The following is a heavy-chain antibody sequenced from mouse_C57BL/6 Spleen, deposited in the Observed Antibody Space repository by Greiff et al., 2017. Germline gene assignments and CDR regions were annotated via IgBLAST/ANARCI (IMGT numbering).Heavy chain of an antibody. J-gene: IGHJ3*01. V-gene: IGHV1-54*01. D-gene: IGHD2-4*01. Sequence: QVQLQQSGAELVRPGTSVKVSCKASGYAFTNYLIEWVKQRPGQGLEWIGVINPGSGGTNYTEKFKGKATLTADKSSSTSYMQLSILTSEDSAVYFCATPGNYDRGFAYWGQGTLVTVSA. CDR1: GYAFTNYL. CDR3: ATPGNYDRGFAY. CDR2: INPGSGGT.